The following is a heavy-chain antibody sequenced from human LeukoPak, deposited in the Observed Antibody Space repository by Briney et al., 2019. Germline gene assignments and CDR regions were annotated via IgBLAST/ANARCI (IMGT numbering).Heavy chain of an antibody. J-gene: IGHJ4*02. D-gene: IGHD3-10*01. CDR2: INPNSGGT. Sequence: EASVKVSCKASGYTFTGYYMHWVRQAPGQGLEWMGWINPNSGGTNYAQKFQGWVTMTRDTSISTAYMELSRLRSDDTAVYYCARGSTMVRGVTLDYWGQGTLVTVSS. V-gene: IGHV1-2*04. CDR3: ARGSTMVRGVTLDY. CDR1: GYTFTGYY.